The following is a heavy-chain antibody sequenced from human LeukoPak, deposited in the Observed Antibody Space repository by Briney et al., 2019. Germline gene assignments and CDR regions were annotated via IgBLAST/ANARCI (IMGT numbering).Heavy chain of an antibody. Sequence: GGSLRLSCAASGSTFSGYGMHWVRQAPGKGLEWVAFIGYDGSNKNYADSVKGRFTISRDNSKNTLYLQMNSLRAEDTAVHYCAKEGYGYSSGWYKSYWGQGTLVTVSS. CDR1: GSTFSGYG. CDR2: IGYDGSNK. CDR3: AKEGYGYSSGWYKSY. J-gene: IGHJ4*02. D-gene: IGHD6-19*01. V-gene: IGHV3-30*02.